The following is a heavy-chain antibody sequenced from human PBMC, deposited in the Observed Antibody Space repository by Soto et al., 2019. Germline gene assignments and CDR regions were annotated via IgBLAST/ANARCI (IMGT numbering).Heavy chain of an antibody. J-gene: IGHJ2*01. CDR3: ARDNRYGDYWFFDL. CDR2: TRNKPKSYPT. D-gene: IGHD4-17*01. CDR1: GFTFSEHY. Sequence: EVQLVESGGNLVQPGGSLRLSCAASGFTFSEHYMDWVRQAPWKGLEWVGRTRNKPKSYPTQYAASVKGRFTISTDDSKNSLYLEMNSLKTEDTAVYYCARDNRYGDYWFFDLWGRGTLVTVSS. V-gene: IGHV3-72*01.